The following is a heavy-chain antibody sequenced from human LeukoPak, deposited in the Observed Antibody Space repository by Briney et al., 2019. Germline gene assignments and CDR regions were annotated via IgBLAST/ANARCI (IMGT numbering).Heavy chain of an antibody. CDR1: GFTFDDYA. D-gene: IGHD3-9*01. Sequence: PGGSLRLSCAVSGFTFDDYALHWVRQAPGKGLEWVSLISWDGGSTHYADSVKGRFTISRDSSKNSLYLQMNSLRAEDTALYYCARVSGPGRNVLRYFDWLAPRAYYFDYWGQGTLVTVSS. J-gene: IGHJ4*02. V-gene: IGHV3-43D*03. CDR2: ISWDGGST. CDR3: ARVSGPGRNVLRYFDWLAPRAYYFDY.